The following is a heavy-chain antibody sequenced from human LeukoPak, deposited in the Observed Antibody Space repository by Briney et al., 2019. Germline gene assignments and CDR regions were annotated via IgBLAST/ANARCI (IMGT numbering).Heavy chain of an antibody. V-gene: IGHV4-38-2*02. CDR2: IYHSGST. Sequence: MSSETLSLTCTVSGYSISSGYYWGWIRQPPGKGLEWIGSIYHSGSTYYNPSLKRRVTISVDTSKNQFSLKLSSVTAADTAVYYCARDKAVATDYFDYWGQGTLVTVSS. D-gene: IGHD5-12*01. J-gene: IGHJ4*02. CDR1: GYSISSGYY. CDR3: ARDKAVATDYFDY.